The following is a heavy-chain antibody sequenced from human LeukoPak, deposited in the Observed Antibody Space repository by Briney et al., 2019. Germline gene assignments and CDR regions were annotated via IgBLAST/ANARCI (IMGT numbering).Heavy chain of an antibody. CDR2: IYHSGST. D-gene: IGHD1-26*01. CDR1: GYSIGSGYY. CDR3: ARVSGSYYYYYMDV. V-gene: IGHV4-38-2*01. J-gene: IGHJ6*03. Sequence: SKTLSLTCAVSGYSIGSGYYWGWIRQPPGKGLEWIGSIYHSGSTYYNPSLKSRFTISVDTSKNQFSLKLNSVTAADTAVYYCARVSGSYYYYYMDVWGKGTTVTVSS.